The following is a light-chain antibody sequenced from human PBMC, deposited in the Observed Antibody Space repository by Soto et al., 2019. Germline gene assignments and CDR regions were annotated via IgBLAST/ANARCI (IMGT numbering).Light chain of an antibody. CDR2: EVS. J-gene: IGLJ1*01. Sequence: QSVLTQPPSASGSPGQSVTISCTGTSSDVGGYNYVSWYQQHPDKAPKLMIYEVSKRPPGVPDRFSGPKSGNTASLTISGLQAEDEAEYYCSSYGGNTNYVFGSGTKVTVL. CDR3: SSYGGNTNYV. CDR1: SSDVGGYNY. V-gene: IGLV2-8*01.